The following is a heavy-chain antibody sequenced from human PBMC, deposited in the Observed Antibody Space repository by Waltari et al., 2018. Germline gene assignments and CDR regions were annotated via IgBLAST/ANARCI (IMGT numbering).Heavy chain of an antibody. V-gene: IGHV4-4*02. CDR1: GDSMSSSYC. CDR3: ARDRGRGLYLDT. J-gene: IGHJ5*02. CDR2: VRGDGRS. D-gene: IGHD2-15*01. Sequence: QLQLQESGPGLVKPSGTLSLTCAVSGDSMSSSYCWSWVRQSPQKGLEWIGQVRGDGRSNYNPSFASRVTVSLDTPNHQFSLTVTSATAADTAVYYCARDRGRGLYLDTWGPGTLVTVSP.